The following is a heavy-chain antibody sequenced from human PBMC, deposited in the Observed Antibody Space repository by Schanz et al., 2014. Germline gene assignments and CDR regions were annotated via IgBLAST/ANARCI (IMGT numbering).Heavy chain of an antibody. V-gene: IGHV3-74*02. J-gene: IGHJ4*02. D-gene: IGHD1-1*01. CDR3: AKIERNED. CDR2: INGDGSNT. Sequence: EVHLVESGGGLVQPGGSLRLSCAASGFIFSNYGMHWVRQAPGKGLVWVSRINGDGSNTNYADSVKGRFTISRDNTKNSLFLQLNSLKADDTAVYFCAKIERNEDWGQGTLVTVSS. CDR1: GFIFSNYG.